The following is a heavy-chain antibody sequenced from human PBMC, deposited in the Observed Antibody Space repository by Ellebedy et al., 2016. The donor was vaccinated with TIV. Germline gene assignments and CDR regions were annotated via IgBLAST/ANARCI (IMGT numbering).Heavy chain of an antibody. D-gene: IGHD6-19*01. CDR3: ARERRYAVAGYFDY. J-gene: IGHJ4*02. Sequence: PGGSLRLSCAASGFTFSSYSMNWVRQAPGKGLEWVSSISSSSSYIYYADSVKGRFTISRDNAKNSLYLQMNSLRAEDTAVYYCARERRYAVAGYFDYWGQGTLVTVSS. CDR2: ISSSSSYI. V-gene: IGHV3-21*01. CDR1: GFTFSSYS.